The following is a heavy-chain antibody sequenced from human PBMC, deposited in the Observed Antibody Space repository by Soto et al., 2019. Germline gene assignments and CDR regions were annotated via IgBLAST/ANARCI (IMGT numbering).Heavy chain of an antibody. CDR3: AKRSLPVDFGEGLDY. D-gene: IGHD4-17*01. V-gene: IGHV3-23*01. CDR2: ISGNGNII. J-gene: IGHJ4*02. Sequence: GGSLRLSCAASGFTFSSYAMSWVRQAPGKGLEWVSAISGNGNIIDYADSVKGRFTISRDNSKNTLYLQMNSLRAEDTAVYHCAKRSLPVDFGEGLDYWGQGTLVTVSS. CDR1: GFTFSSYA.